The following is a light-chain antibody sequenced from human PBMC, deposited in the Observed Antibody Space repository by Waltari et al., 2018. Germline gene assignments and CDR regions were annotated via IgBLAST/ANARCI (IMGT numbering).Light chain of an antibody. CDR1: QGIRSW. CDR3: QQGNSFPT. V-gene: IGKV1D-12*01. Sequence: DIQMTQSPSSVSASVGDRVTITCRASQGIRSWLAWYQQKPGKAPKLLIHAASSLQSGVPSRFSGGGSGTDFTLTISSLQPEYFATYYCQQGNSFPTFGQGTRLEIK. CDR2: AAS. J-gene: IGKJ5*01.